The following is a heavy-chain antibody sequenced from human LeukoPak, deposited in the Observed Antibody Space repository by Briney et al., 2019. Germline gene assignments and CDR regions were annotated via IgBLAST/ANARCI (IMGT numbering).Heavy chain of an antibody. CDR3: ARATYDSSGYLMYYYYYMDV. V-gene: IGHV4-34*01. Sequence: SETLSLTCAVYGGSFSVYYWSWIRQPPGKGLEWIGEINHSGSTNYNPSLKSRVTISVDTSKNQFSLKLSSVTAADTAVYYCARATYDSSGYLMYYYYYMDVLGKGTTVTVSS. CDR1: GGSFSVYY. CDR2: INHSGST. J-gene: IGHJ6*03. D-gene: IGHD3-22*01.